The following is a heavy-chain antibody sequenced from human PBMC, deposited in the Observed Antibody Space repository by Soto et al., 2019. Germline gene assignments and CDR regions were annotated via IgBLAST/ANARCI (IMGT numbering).Heavy chain of an antibody. V-gene: IGHV4-31*03. CDR1: GGSISTGGYY. Sequence: SETLSLTCTVSGGSISTGGYYWSWIRQHPGKGLEWIGYIYNSATTYYNPSLKSRVTISVDTSKNQFSLKLSSVTAADTAAYYCARLEACSNGVCFYGMDVWGRGTTVTVSS. D-gene: IGHD2-8*01. CDR3: ARLEACSNGVCFYGMDV. CDR2: IYNSATT. J-gene: IGHJ6*02.